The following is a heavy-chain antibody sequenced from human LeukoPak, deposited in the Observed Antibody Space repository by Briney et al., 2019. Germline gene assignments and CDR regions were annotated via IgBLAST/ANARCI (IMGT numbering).Heavy chain of an antibody. V-gene: IGHV3-9*01. CDR3: AKDMGLYNWKAFDY. J-gene: IGHJ4*02. CDR2: ISWNSGSI. CDR1: GFTFDDYA. D-gene: IGHD1-20*01. Sequence: PGGSLRLSCAASGFTFDDYAMHWVRQAPGKGVEWVSGISWNSGSIGYADSVKGRFTISRDNAKNSLYLQMNSLRAEDTALYYCAKDMGLYNWKAFDYWGQGTLVTVSS.